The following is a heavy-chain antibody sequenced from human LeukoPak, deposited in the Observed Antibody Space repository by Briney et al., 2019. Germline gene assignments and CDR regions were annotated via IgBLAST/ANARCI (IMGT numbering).Heavy chain of an antibody. D-gene: IGHD2-2*01. CDR2: IKHSGST. Sequence: PSETLSLTCAVYGGSFSGYYWSWIRQPPGKGLEWIGEIKHSGSTNYNPSLKSRVTISVDTSKNQFSLKLSSVTAADTAVYYCARDIVVVPAAISDHYYYYGMDVWGQGTTVTVSS. V-gene: IGHV4-34*01. CDR1: GGSFSGYY. J-gene: IGHJ6*02. CDR3: ARDIVVVPAAISDHYYYYGMDV.